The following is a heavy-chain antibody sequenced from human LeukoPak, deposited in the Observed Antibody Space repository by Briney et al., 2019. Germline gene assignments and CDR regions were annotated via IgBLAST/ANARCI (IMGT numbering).Heavy chain of an antibody. CDR2: ISSSGSTI. V-gene: IGHV3-48*03. J-gene: IGHJ4*02. CDR1: GFTFSSYE. D-gene: IGHD3-9*01. Sequence: PGGSLRLSCAASGFTFSSYEMNWVRQAPGKGLEWVSYISSSGSTIYYADSVKGRFTISRDNAKNSLYLQMNSLRAEDTAVYYCARDLRYYDILTDIDYWGQGTLVTVSS. CDR3: ARDLRYYDILTDIDY.